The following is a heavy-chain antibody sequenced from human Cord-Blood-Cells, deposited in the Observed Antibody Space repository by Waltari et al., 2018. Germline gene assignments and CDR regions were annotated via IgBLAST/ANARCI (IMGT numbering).Heavy chain of an antibody. CDR2: MNSDGSST. D-gene: IGHD2-21*02. V-gene: IGHV3-74*01. J-gene: IGHJ4*02. CDR1: GFTFSSYW. CDR3: AREQIVVVTAIDY. Sequence: EVQLVESGGGLVQPGGSLRLSCAASGFTFSSYWRHWVRQAPGKGLVWVHRMNSDGSSTSYADSVKGRFTISRDNAKNTLYLQMNSLRAEDTAVYYCAREQIVVVTAIDYWGQGTLVTVSS.